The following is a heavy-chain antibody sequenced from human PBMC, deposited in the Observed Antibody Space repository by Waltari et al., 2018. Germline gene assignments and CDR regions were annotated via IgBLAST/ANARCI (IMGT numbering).Heavy chain of an antibody. CDR1: GGSISSSSYY. D-gene: IGHD1-26*01. V-gene: IGHV4-39*01. Sequence: QLQLQESGPGLVKPSETLSLTCTVSGGSISSSSYYWGWIRQPPGKGLEWIGSIYYSGSTYYNPSLKSRVTISVDTSKNQFSLKLSSVTAADTAVYYCARISRKWELLRSNNYFDYWGQGTLVTVSS. CDR3: ARISRKWELLRSNNYFDY. CDR2: IYYSGST. J-gene: IGHJ4*02.